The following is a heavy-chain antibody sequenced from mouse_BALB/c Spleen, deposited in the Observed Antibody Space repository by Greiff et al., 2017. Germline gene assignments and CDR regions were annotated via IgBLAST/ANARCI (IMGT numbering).Heavy chain of an antibody. CDR3: ARTSWFAY. J-gene: IGHJ3*01. V-gene: IGHV14-3*02. CDR2: IDPANGNT. Sequence: EVQGVESGAELVKPGASVKLSCTASGFNIKDTYMHWVKHRPEQGLEWIGRIDPANGNTKYDPKFQGKATITADTSSNTAYLQLSSLTSEDTAVYYCARTSWFAYWGQGTLVTVSA. CDR1: GFNIKDTY.